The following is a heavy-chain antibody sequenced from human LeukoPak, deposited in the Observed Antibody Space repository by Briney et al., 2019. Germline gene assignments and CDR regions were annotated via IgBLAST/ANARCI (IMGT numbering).Heavy chain of an antibody. CDR2: IWFDGSVK. J-gene: IGHJ4*02. CDR3: AKDTAVQFLEPAF. CDR1: GFTFNTHG. D-gene: IGHD3-3*01. Sequence: GGSLRLSCAASGFTFNTHGMHWVRQAPAKGLEWVAAIWFDGSVKHYSDAVKGRFTISRDNSLNTLYLQMNSLRVEDTAIYYCAKDTAVQFLEPAFWGQGTLVTVSS. V-gene: IGHV3-33*06.